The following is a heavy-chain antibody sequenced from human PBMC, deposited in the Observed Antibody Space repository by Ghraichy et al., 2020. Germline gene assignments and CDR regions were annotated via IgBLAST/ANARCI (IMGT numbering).Heavy chain of an antibody. CDR3: AAEYYYDSSGSFHY. CDR1: GFTFDDYT. D-gene: IGHD3-22*01. V-gene: IGHV3-43*01. J-gene: IGHJ4*02. CDR2: ITWNGGST. Sequence: GGSLRLSCAASGFTFDDYTMHWVRQAPGKGLEWVSLITWNGGSTYYGDSVKGRFTASRDNSKNSLFLQMNSLRTEDTALYYCAAEYYYDSSGSFHYWGQGSLDTVSS.